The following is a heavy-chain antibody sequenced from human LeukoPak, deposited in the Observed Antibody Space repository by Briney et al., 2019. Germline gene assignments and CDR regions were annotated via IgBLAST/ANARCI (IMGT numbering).Heavy chain of an antibody. V-gene: IGHV1-69*08. Sequence: SVKVSCKVSGASLTRHIMDWLRRAPGQGLEWMGLINPALKTSNYAQKFQGRVTITAEESTNTAYMELTSLTSDDTAVYYCARLMRESHHIDSLGQGTLVIVSS. CDR2: INPALKTS. D-gene: IGHD1-26*01. CDR3: ARLMRESHHIDS. CDR1: GASLTRHI. J-gene: IGHJ4*02.